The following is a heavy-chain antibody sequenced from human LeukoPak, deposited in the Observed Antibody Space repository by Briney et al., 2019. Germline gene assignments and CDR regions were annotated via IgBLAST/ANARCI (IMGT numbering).Heavy chain of an antibody. CDR1: GGTFSIYA. J-gene: IGHJ6*02. CDR2: IIPIFGTA. Sequence: RASVNVSCKASGGTFSIYAISWVRQAPGQGLEWMGGIIPIFGTANYAQKFQGRVTITADESTSTAYMELSSLRSEDTAVYYCARDMVASDIAVAGTSLDYYYGMDVWGQGTTVTVSS. CDR3: ARDMVASDIAVAGTSLDYYYGMDV. D-gene: IGHD6-19*01. V-gene: IGHV1-69*13.